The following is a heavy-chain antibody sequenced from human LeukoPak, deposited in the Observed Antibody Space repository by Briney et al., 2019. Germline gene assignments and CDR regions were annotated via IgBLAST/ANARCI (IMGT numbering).Heavy chain of an antibody. CDR3: AREGIAAAGRRFDP. CDR2: IIPIFGTA. CDR1: GGTFSSYA. J-gene: IGHJ5*02. D-gene: IGHD6-13*01. Sequence: SVKVSCKASGGTFSSYAISWVRPAPGQGLEWMGGIIPIFGTANYAQKFQGRVTITADESTSTAYMELSSLRSEDTAVYYCAREGIAAAGRRFDPWGQGTLVTVSS. V-gene: IGHV1-69*13.